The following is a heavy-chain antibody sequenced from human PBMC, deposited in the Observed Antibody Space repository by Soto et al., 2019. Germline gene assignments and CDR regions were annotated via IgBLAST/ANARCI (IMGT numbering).Heavy chain of an antibody. CDR3: AKGIAAAGTDYYMDV. D-gene: IGHD6-13*01. J-gene: IGHJ6*03. CDR2: ISWISGII. V-gene: IGHV3-9*01. Sequence: GGSLRLSCAASGFTFDDYAMHWVRQAPGKGLEWVSGISWISGIIVYADSVKGRFTISRDNAKSSLYLQMNSLRAEDTALYYCAKGIAAAGTDYYMDVWGKGTTVTVSS. CDR1: GFTFDDYA.